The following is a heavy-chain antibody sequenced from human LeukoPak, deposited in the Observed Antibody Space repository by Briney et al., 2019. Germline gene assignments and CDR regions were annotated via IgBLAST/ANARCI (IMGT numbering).Heavy chain of an antibody. CDR2: IYYTGGT. Sequence: SETLSLTCTVSGGSISPYYWSWIRQPPGKGLEWIGYIYYTGGTYYNPSLKSRVTISVDTSKNQFSLKLTSVTAADTAVYYCARTARVFDYWGPGILVTVSS. CDR1: GGSISPYY. J-gene: IGHJ4*02. D-gene: IGHD2-21*02. CDR3: ARTARVFDY. V-gene: IGHV4-59*01.